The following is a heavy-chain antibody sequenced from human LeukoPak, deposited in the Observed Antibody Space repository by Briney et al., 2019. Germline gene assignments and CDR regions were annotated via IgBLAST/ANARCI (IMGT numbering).Heavy chain of an antibody. CDR1: GFTFSSYE. Sequence: GESLRLSCAASGFTFSSYEMHWVRQAPGKGLEWASYISSSDSTIYYADSVKGRFTISRDNAKNSLYLQMNSLRAEDTAVYYCARDYGGSSPFDYWGQGTLVTVSS. CDR3: ARDYGGSSPFDY. D-gene: IGHD4-23*01. J-gene: IGHJ4*02. V-gene: IGHV3-48*03. CDR2: ISSSDSTI.